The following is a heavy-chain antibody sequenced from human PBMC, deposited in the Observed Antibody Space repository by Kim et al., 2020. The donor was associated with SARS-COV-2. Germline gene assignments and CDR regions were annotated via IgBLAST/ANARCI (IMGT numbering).Heavy chain of an antibody. Sequence: GGSLRLSCAASGFTFSSYSMNWVRQAPGKGLEWVSSISSSSSYIYYADSVKGRFTISRDNAKNSLYLQMNSLRAEDTAVYYCARDRTNYVWGSYTSYYFDYWGQGTLVTVSS. CDR1: GFTFSSYS. CDR3: ARDRTNYVWGSYTSYYFDY. V-gene: IGHV3-21*01. J-gene: IGHJ4*02. CDR2: ISSSSSYI. D-gene: IGHD3-16*01.